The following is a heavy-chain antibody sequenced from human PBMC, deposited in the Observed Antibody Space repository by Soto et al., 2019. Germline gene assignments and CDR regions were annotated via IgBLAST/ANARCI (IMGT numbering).Heavy chain of an antibody. Sequence: EVQLVESGGGLVQPGRSLRLSCAVSGFTFADYAMHWVRQAPGKGLEWVSGLSWNGDYTGYADPVKGRFTISRDNTENSLYLQMTSLRAEDTDLYYCAKGTTSSYYYGMDVWGQGTTVTVSS. CDR3: AKGTTSSYYYGMDV. V-gene: IGHV3-9*01. D-gene: IGHD3-16*01. J-gene: IGHJ6*02. CDR2: LSWNGDYT. CDR1: GFTFADYA.